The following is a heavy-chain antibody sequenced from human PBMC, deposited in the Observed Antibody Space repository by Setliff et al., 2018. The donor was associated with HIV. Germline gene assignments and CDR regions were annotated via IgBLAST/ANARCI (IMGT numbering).Heavy chain of an antibody. D-gene: IGHD6-13*01. V-gene: IGHV4-4*07. J-gene: IGHJ6*03. CDR1: GGSISSYY. CDR3: ARGAWGIATTGSAYYMDV. Sequence: PSETLSLTCTVSGGSISSYYWSWIRQPAGKGLEWIGRIYTSGRTNYNPSLKSRVDMSVDTSKNQFSLKKTSVTAADTAGYFCARGAWGIATTGSAYYMDVWGKGTTVTVSS. CDR2: IYTSGRT.